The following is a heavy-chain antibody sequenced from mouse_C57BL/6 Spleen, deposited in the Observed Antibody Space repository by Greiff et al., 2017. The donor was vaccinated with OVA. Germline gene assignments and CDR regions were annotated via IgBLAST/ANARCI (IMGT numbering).Heavy chain of an antibody. CDR2: IDPSDSYT. Sequence: QVQLQQPGAELVMPGASVKLSCKASGYTFTSYWMHWVKQRPGQGLVWIGEIDPSDSYTNYNQKFKGKSTLTVDKSSSTAYMQLSSLTSEDSAVYYCARRYGSSYAMDYWGQGTSVTVSS. V-gene: IGHV1-69*01. J-gene: IGHJ4*01. CDR1: GYTFTSYW. CDR3: ARRYGSSYAMDY. D-gene: IGHD1-1*01.